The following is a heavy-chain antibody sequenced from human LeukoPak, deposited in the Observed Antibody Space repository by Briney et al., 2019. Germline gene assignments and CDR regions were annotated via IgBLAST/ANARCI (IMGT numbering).Heavy chain of an antibody. CDR1: GFTFSSYG. J-gene: IGHJ4*02. CDR3: AKDQRYSGYEPGLDY. CDR2: ISYDGNNK. V-gene: IGHV3-30*18. D-gene: IGHD5-12*01. Sequence: GGSLRLSCAASGFTFSSYGMHWVRQAPGKGLEWVAVISYDGNNKYYADSVKGRFTISRDNSRNTLYLQMSSLRAEDTAVYYCAKDQRYSGYEPGLDYWGQGTLVIVSS.